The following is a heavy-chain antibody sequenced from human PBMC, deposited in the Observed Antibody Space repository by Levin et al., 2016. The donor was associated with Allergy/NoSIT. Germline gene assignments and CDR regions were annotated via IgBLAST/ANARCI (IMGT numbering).Heavy chain of an antibody. D-gene: IGHD3-10*01. CDR2: IYYSGST. Sequence: SETLSLTCSLSGGSISTYYWSWIRQPPGKALEWIGYIYYSGSTNYNPSLKSRVTISVDKSKNQFSLKLSSVTAADTAMYYCARSDQARGGGPFDYWVQGTLVTVSS. V-gene: IGHV4-59*08. J-gene: IGHJ4*02. CDR3: ARSDQARGGGPFDY. CDR1: GGSISTYY.